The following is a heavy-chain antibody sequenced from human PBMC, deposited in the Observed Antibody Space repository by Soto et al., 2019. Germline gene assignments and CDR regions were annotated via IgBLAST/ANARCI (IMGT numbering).Heavy chain of an antibody. CDR1: GGTFSSYA. CDR3: ASSDYDYYYYGMDV. Sequence: GASVKVSCKASGGTFSSYAISWVRQAPGQGLEWMGGIIPIFGTANYAQKFQGRVTITADKSTSTAYMELSSLRSEDTAVYYCASSDYDYYYYGMDVWGQGTTVTVSS. CDR2: IIPIFGTA. V-gene: IGHV1-69*06. J-gene: IGHJ6*02. D-gene: IGHD3-16*01.